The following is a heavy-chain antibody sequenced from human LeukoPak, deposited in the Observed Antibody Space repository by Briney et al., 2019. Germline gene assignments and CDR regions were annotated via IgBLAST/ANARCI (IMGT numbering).Heavy chain of an antibody. V-gene: IGHV3-33*01. D-gene: IGHD6-13*01. J-gene: IGHJ6*02. CDR3: AREASSSWFLYYYYGMDV. CDR1: GFTFSSYG. Sequence: GGSLRLSCAASGFTFSSYGMHWVRQAPGKGLEWVAVMWYDGSNKYYADSVKGRFTISRDNSKNTLYLQMNSLRAEDTSVYYCAREASSSWFLYYYYGMDVWGQGTTVTVSS. CDR2: MWYDGSNK.